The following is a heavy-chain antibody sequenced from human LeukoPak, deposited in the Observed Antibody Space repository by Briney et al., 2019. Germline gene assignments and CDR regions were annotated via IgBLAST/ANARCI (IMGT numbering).Heavy chain of an antibody. D-gene: IGHD3-10*01. Sequence: ASVKVSCKASGYTFTSYDISWVRQATGQGLEWMGWMNPNSGNTGYAQKFQGRVTMTRNTSISTAYMELSSLRSEDTAVYYCAWFGESYYYMDVWGKGTTVTVSS. CDR2: MNPNSGNT. CDR1: GYTFTSYD. V-gene: IGHV1-8*01. CDR3: AWFGESYYYMDV. J-gene: IGHJ6*03.